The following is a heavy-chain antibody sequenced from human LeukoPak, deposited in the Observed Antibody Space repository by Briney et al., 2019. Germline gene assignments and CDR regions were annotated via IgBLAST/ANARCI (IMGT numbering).Heavy chain of an antibody. D-gene: IGHD3-3*01. Sequence: SVKVSCKASGGTFSSYAISWVRQAPGQGLEWMGGIIPIFGTANYAQKFQGRVTITADESTSTAYMELSSLRSEDTAVYYCARVITIFGVVTGFDPWGQGTLVTVSS. J-gene: IGHJ5*02. CDR1: GGTFSSYA. V-gene: IGHV1-69*13. CDR2: IIPIFGTA. CDR3: ARVITIFGVVTGFDP.